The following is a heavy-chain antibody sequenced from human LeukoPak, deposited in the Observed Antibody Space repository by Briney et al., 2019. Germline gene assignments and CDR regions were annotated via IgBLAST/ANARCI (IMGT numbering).Heavy chain of an antibody. D-gene: IGHD5-24*01. CDR1: GFTFSSYW. CDR3: ARDPQVGRDGYNYLDY. CDR2: VNSDGSST. Sequence: GGSLRLSCAASGFTFSSYWMHWVRQGPGKGLVWVSHVNSDGSSTNYADSVKGRFTISRDNAKNTLYLRMNSLRAEDTAVYYCARDPQVGRDGYNYLDYWGQGTLVTVSS. J-gene: IGHJ4*02. V-gene: IGHV3-74*01.